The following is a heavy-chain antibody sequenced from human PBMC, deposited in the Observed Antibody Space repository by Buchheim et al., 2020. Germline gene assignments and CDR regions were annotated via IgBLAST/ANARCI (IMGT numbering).Heavy chain of an antibody. D-gene: IGHD2-15*01. CDR2: INHSGST. J-gene: IGHJ1*01. CDR3: ARGSTPAALFQH. CDR1: GGSFSGYY. Sequence: QVQLQQWGAGLLKPSETLSLTCAVYGGSFSGYYWSWIRQPPGKGLEWIGEINHSGSTTYNPSLKSRVTISVDTSKNQFSLKLSSVTAADTAVYYCARGSTPAALFQHWGQGTL. V-gene: IGHV4-34*01.